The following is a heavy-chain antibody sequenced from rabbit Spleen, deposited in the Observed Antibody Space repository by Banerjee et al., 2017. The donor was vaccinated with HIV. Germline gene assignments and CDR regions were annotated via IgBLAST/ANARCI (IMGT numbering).Heavy chain of an antibody. CDR2: INTATGKA. CDR1: GFSFSDIDG. D-gene: IGHD4-1*01. J-gene: IGHJ4*01. CDR3: ARDGYSRGWGIILCYFNL. V-gene: IGHV1S45*01. Sequence: QEQLEESGGGLVKPEGSLTLTCKASGFSFSDIDGMCWFRQAPGKGLEWIACINTATGKAVYASWAKGRFTISSTSSTTVTLQMNSLTAADTAAYFCARDGYSRGWGIILCYFNLWGPGTLVTVS.